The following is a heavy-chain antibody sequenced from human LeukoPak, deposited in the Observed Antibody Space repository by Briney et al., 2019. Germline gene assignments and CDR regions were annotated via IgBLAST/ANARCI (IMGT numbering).Heavy chain of an antibody. Sequence: PSQTLSLTCTVSGGSISSGDYYWSWIRQPPGKGLEWIGYIYYSGSTYYNPSLKSRVTISVDTSKNQFSLKLSSVTAADTAVYYCARAGWRYYYDSSGKNWFDPWGQETLVTVSS. V-gene: IGHV4-30-4*01. CDR1: GGSISSGDYY. CDR3: ARAGWRYYYDSSGKNWFDP. CDR2: IYYSGST. D-gene: IGHD3-22*01. J-gene: IGHJ5*02.